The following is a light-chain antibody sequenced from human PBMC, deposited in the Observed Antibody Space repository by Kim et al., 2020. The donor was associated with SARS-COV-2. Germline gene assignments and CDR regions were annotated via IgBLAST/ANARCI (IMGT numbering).Light chain of an antibody. CDR3: QQYENHPIT. J-gene: IGKJ5*01. Sequence: DIQMTQSPSSLSASVGDRVTITCQAIQDITKYLNWYQQKPGKTPKLLIYDVSNLERGVPSRFSGAGFGTNFTFTISSLHPEDAATYCCQQYENHPITFGQGTRVEIK. CDR2: DVS. CDR1: QDITKY. V-gene: IGKV1-33*01.